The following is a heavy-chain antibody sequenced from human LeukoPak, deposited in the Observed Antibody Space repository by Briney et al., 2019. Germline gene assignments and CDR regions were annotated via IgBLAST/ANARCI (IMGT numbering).Heavy chain of an antibody. CDR3: ASHYGSGFDY. CDR1: SGSINNYY. V-gene: IGHV4-59*01. J-gene: IGHJ4*02. Sequence: SETLSLTCTVSSGSINNYYWSWIRQPPGKRLEWIGFVNYSGSTNYKSSLKSRATISVDTSKNQFSLKLSSVTAADTAVYYCASHYGSGFDYWGQGTLVTVSS. CDR2: VNYSGST. D-gene: IGHD3-10*01.